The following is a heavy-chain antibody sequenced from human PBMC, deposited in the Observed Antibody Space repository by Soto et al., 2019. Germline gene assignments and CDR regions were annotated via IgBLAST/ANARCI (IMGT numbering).Heavy chain of an antibody. CDR2: MSYSGNT. Sequence: PSETLSLTCTVSGVSISSVSISSNFWGWVRQPPGKGLECIGSMSYSGNTNYNPSLKSRVTISMDTSKNHFSLKLTSVTAADTAVYYCARVYGSGSLTNWFDPWGRGTLVTVSS. V-gene: IGHV4-61*03. CDR1: GVSISSVSISSNF. CDR3: ARVYGSGSLTNWFDP. D-gene: IGHD3-10*01. J-gene: IGHJ5*02.